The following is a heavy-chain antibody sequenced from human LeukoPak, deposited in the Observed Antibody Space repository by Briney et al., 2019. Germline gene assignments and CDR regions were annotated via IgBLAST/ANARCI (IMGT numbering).Heavy chain of an antibody. V-gene: IGHV4-61*02. CDR2: IYTSGST. D-gene: IGHD1-26*01. CDR1: GGSISSGSYY. CDR3: ARVGGSFHFDY. J-gene: IGHJ4*02. Sequence: SETLSLTCTVSGGSISSGSYYWSWIRQPAGKGLEWIGRIYTSGSTNYNPSLKSRVTISVDTSKNQFSLKLSSVTAADTAVYYCARVGGSFHFDYWGQGTLVTVSS.